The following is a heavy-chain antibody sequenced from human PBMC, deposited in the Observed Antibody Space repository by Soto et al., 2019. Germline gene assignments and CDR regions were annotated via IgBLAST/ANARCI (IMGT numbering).Heavy chain of an antibody. J-gene: IGHJ4*02. V-gene: IGHV4-34*01. CDR1: GGSFSGYY. CDR2: INHSGST. Sequence: PSETLSLTCAVYGGSFSGYYWSWIRQPPGKGLEWIGEINHSGSTNYNPSLKSRVTISVDTSKNQFSLKLSSVTAADTAVYYCARGPREGYNLGIFVYWGQGTLVTV. CDR3: ARGPREGYNLGIFVY. D-gene: IGHD5-12*01.